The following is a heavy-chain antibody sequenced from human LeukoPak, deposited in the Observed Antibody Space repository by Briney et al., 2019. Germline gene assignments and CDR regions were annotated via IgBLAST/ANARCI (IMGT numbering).Heavy chain of an antibody. Sequence: GRSLRLSCAASGFTFSSYGMHWVRQAPGKGLEWVAVIWYDGSNKYYADSVKGRFTISRDNSKNTLYLQMNSLRAEDTAVYHCARDRMQRFDPWGQGTLVTVSS. D-gene: IGHD2-15*01. J-gene: IGHJ5*02. CDR1: GFTFSSYG. CDR2: IWYDGSNK. CDR3: ARDRMQRFDP. V-gene: IGHV3-33*01.